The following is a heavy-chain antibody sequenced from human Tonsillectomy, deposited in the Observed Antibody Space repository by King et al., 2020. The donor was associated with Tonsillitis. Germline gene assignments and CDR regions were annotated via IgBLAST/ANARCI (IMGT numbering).Heavy chain of an antibody. CDR3: ARGVRFLEWLASYFDY. CDR2: INHSGST. Sequence: VQLQQWGAGLLEPSETLSLTCGVSSGSFSGYYWTWIRQSPGKGLKWIGEINHSGSTNYNPSLKSRVTISIDSSKNQFSLRLTSVTAADTAVYYCARGVRFLEWLASYFDYWGQGTLVTVSS. D-gene: IGHD3-3*01. CDR1: SGSFSGYY. V-gene: IGHV4-34*01. J-gene: IGHJ4*02.